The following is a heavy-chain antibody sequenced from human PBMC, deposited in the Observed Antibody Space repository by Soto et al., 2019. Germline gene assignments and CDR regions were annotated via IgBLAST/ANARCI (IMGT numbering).Heavy chain of an antibody. D-gene: IGHD2-2*01. CDR3: ARGGHWGYCSSTSCYYYYMDV. CDR1: GLTFSTYG. J-gene: IGHJ6*03. Sequence: PGGSLRLSCAASGLTFSTYGMHWVRQAPGQGLEWVAVISYDGSVEYYADSVKGRFTISRDISKNTLFLQMNSLRAEDTAVYYCARGGHWGYCSSTSCYYYYMDVWGKGTTVTVSS. CDR2: ISYDGSVE. V-gene: IGHV3-30*03.